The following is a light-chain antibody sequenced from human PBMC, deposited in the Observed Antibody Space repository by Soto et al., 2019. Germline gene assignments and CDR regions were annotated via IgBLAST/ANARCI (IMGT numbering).Light chain of an antibody. V-gene: IGKV3-20*01. CDR2: GAS. J-gene: IGKJ4*01. Sequence: EIVLSQSPGTLSLSPGERATLSCKASQSVSSNFLAWYQEKPGQAPRLLIYGASSRATGIPDRFSGSESGTGFTLTISRLEPEDFAVYYRRQYGRAVGSAIGGGTKVTMK. CDR3: RQYGRAVGSA. CDR1: QSVSSNF.